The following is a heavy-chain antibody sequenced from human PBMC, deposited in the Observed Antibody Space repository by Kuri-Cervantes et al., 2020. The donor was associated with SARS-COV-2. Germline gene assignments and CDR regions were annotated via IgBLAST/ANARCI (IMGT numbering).Heavy chain of an antibody. D-gene: IGHD6-19*01. CDR2: INHSGST. Sequence: SQTLSLTCAVYGGSFSGYYWSWIRQPPGKGLEWIGEINHSGSTNYNPSLKSRVTISVGTSKNQFSLKLSSVTAADTAVYYCARVSVAGTDWGQGTLVTVSS. CDR3: ARVSVAGTD. CDR1: GGSFSGYY. J-gene: IGHJ4*02. V-gene: IGHV4-34*01.